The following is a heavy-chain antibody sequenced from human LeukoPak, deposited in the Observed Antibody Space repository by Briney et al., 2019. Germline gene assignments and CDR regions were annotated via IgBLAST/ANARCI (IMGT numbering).Heavy chain of an antibody. V-gene: IGHV3-74*01. CDR3: GKGAEYFFDSSGLIDY. CDR1: GFTFSYHW. D-gene: IGHD3-22*01. J-gene: IGHJ4*02. CDR2: IQNDGIST. Sequence: GGSLRLSCEASGFTFSYHWMHWVRQVPGKGLVWVARIQNDGISTTYADSVKGRFTISRDNAKNTLYLQMISLSDEDTAVYYCGKGAEYFFDSSGLIDYWAREPWSPST.